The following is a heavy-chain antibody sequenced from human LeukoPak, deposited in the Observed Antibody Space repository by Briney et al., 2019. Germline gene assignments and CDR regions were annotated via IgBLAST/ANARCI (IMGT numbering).Heavy chain of an antibody. D-gene: IGHD3-3*01. V-gene: IGHV4-39*01. CDR3: ASELVTIFGVVIDLQFDY. J-gene: IGHJ4*02. Sequence: SETLSLTCTVSGGSISSSSYYWGWIRQPPGKGLEWIGSIYYSGSTYYNPSLKMRVTISVDTSKTKFSLKLSSVTAADTAVYYCASELVTIFGVVIDLQFDYWGQGTLVTVSS. CDR1: GGSISSSSYY. CDR2: IYYSGST.